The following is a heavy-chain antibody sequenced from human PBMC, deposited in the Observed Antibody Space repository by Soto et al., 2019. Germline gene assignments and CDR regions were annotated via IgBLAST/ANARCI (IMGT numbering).Heavy chain of an antibody. CDR3: ARDAITMVRGVMFISLDY. J-gene: IGHJ4*02. V-gene: IGHV1-3*01. CDR2: INAGNGNT. Sequence: ASVKVSCKASGYTFTSYAMHWVRQAPGQRLEWMGWINAGNGNTKYSQKFQGRVTITRDTSASTAYMELSSLRSEDTAVYYCARDAITMVRGVMFISLDYWGQGTLVTVSS. D-gene: IGHD3-10*01. CDR1: GYTFTSYA.